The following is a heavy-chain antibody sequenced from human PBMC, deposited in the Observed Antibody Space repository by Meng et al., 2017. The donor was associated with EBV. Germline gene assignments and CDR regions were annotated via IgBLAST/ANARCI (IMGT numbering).Heavy chain of an antibody. CDR3: ASESGRGYTPDY. CDR1: GGSFRYYA. D-gene: IGHD3-10*01. CDR2: FLPRLGAP. Sequence: HEQVLLSAAEVTTPGSSAKGSVKTTGGSFRYYAISWVGPAPGQGLEWLGGFLPRLGAPNYEQKFHGRVKITADESTSTHYMDLSSLRSEDTAIYYCASESGRGYTPDYWGQGTLVTVSS. J-gene: IGHJ4*02. V-gene: IGHV1-69*01.